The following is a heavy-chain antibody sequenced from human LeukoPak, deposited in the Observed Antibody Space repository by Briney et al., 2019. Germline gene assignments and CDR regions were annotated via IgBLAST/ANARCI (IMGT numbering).Heavy chain of an antibody. J-gene: IGHJ6*03. V-gene: IGHV4-4*07. CDR2: THVSGDF. CDR3: ARGGGLGAYYYYMDV. CDR1: GGSLNTHY. Sequence: SETLSLTCTVSGGSLNTHYWSWIRQPAGMGLEWIGRTHVSGDFKYNPSLKSRLTMSVDTSKNQFSLKLSSVTAADTAVYYCARGGGLGAYYYYMDVWGKGTTVTVSS. D-gene: IGHD1-26*01.